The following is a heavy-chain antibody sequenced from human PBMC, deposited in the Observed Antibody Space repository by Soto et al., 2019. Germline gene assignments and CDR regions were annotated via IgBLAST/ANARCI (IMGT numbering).Heavy chain of an antibody. Sequence: EVQLLESGGGLVQPGGSLRLSCAASGFTFSSYDMSWVRQAPGKGLEWVSAISGSGGSTYYADPVKGRFTISRDNSKNTLYLQTNSLRAEDTAVYYCAKDVGGRDYGDYVIDWGQGTLVTVSS. CDR1: GFTFSSYD. D-gene: IGHD4-17*01. V-gene: IGHV3-23*01. J-gene: IGHJ4*02. CDR2: ISGSGGST. CDR3: AKDVGGRDYGDYVID.